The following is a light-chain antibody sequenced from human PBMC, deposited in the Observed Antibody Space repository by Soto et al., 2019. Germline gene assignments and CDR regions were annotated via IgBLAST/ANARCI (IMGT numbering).Light chain of an antibody. CDR3: QQNYKWPPVT. J-gene: IGKJ4*01. CDR2: GAS. Sequence: EVVMTQSPATVSVSPGEVVTLSCRASQTISNDLAWYQQKPGQAPRLLIYGASTSATGVPARFSGGGSGTEFNLTISSLQFEDLAFYYWQQNYKWPPVTFGGGTKVEIK. CDR1: QTISND. V-gene: IGKV3-15*01.